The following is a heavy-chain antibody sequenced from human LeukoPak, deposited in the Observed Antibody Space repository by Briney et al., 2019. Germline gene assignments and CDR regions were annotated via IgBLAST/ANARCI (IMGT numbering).Heavy chain of an antibody. CDR1: GYTFTSYD. D-gene: IGHD4-17*01. CDR2: INPSDGST. J-gene: IGHJ4*02. Sequence: ASVKVSCKASGYTFTSYDINWVRQATGQGLEWMGIINPSDGSTSYAQRFQGRVTITRDTSTSTVYMELSSLRSEDTAVYYCATLMSSVTTTDYRGQGTLVTVSS. V-gene: IGHV1-46*01. CDR3: ATLMSSVTTTDY.